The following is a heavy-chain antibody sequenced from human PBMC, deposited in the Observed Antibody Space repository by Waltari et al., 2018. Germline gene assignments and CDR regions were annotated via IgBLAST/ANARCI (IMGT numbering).Heavy chain of an antibody. Sequence: EVQLLESGGGLVQPGGSLRLSCAASGFTFRTSARSWVRQAPGKGLEWVSAISSANGRTYYADSVKGRFTISRDNSKNTLYLQMNSLRAEETAVYYCAKERLRGDGYSVKDFDYWGQGTLVTVSS. CDR3: AKERLRGDGYSVKDFDY. J-gene: IGHJ4*02. CDR2: ISSANGRT. D-gene: IGHD4-4*01. V-gene: IGHV3-23*01. CDR1: GFTFRTSA.